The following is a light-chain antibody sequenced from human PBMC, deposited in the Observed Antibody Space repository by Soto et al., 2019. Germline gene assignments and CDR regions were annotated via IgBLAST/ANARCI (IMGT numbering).Light chain of an antibody. CDR1: QSVSSN. J-gene: IGKJ1*01. CDR3: QQSYSTPRT. CDR2: GAS. V-gene: IGKV3-15*01. Sequence: EIVMTQSPATLSVSPGERATLSCRASQSVSSNLAWYQQKPGQAPRLLIYGASTRATGTPARFSGSGSGTEFTLTISSLQPEDFATYYCQQSYSTPRTFGQGTKVDI.